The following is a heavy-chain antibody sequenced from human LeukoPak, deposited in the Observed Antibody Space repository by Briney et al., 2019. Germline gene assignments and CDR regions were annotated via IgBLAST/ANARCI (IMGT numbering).Heavy chain of an antibody. J-gene: IGHJ5*02. CDR2: IYYSGST. Sequence: SETLSLTCTVSGGSISSYFWSWLRQPPGKGLEWIGYIYYSGSTNYNPSLKSRVTISVDTSKNQFSLNLSSVTAADTAVYYCAQTRSKGWFDPWGQGTLVTVSS. D-gene: IGHD3-10*01. CDR1: GGSISSYF. V-gene: IGHV4-59*08. CDR3: AQTRSKGWFDP.